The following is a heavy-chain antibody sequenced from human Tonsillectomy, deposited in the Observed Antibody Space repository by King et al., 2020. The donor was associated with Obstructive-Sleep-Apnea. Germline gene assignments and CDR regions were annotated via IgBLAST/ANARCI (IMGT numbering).Heavy chain of an antibody. V-gene: IGHV2-70*11. CDR1: GFSLSTSGMC. CDR2: IDWYDDK. J-gene: IGHJ4*02. Sequence: VTLKESGPALGKPTQTPTLTCTFSGFSLSTSGMCVSWIRQPPVKALEWLARIDWYDDKYYSSSLKTRLTISKDTPKNQVVLTMTNMDPVDTATYYCARLTYYYDSSGYSVFDYWGQGTLVTVSS. D-gene: IGHD3-22*01. CDR3: ARLTYYYDSSGYSVFDY.